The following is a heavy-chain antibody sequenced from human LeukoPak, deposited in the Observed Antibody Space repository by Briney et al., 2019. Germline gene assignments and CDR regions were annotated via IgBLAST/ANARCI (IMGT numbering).Heavy chain of an antibody. V-gene: IGHV3-23*01. CDR2: ISGSGGST. D-gene: IGHD3-10*01. Sequence: GRSLRLSCAASGFTFSSYAMSWVRQAPGKGLEWVSAISGSGGSTYYADSVKGRFTISRDNSKNTLYLQMNSLRAEDTAVYYCAKDRRRGFGESEDYWGQGTLVTVSS. J-gene: IGHJ4*02. CDR3: AKDRRRGFGESEDY. CDR1: GFTFSSYA.